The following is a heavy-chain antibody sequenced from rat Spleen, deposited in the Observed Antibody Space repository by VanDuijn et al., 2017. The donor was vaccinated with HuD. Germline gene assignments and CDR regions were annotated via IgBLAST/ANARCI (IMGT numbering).Heavy chain of an antibody. J-gene: IGHJ2*01. CDR3: ARLGYTYYGYNYFDY. Sequence: EVQLVESDGGLVQPGRSLKLSCAASGFTFSDYGMAWVRQAPTKGLEWVATISSDGTNTYYADSVKGRFTISRDNAKSTLYLQMNSLRSEDTATYYCARLGYTYYGYNYFDYWGQGVMVTVSS. D-gene: IGHD1-9*01. CDR1: GFTFSDYG. V-gene: IGHV5-29*01. CDR2: ISSDGTNT.